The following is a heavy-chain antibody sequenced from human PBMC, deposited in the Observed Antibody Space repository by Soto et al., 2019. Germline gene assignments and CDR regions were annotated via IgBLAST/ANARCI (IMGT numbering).Heavy chain of an antibody. J-gene: IGHJ4*02. CDR3: ARAMFGYAH. Sequence: GGSLRLSCAASGFTFSGYAMHWVRQAPGKGLEWVANIKQDSGEKGYADSVKGRFTISRDNAKNSLYLQMNSLRAEDTAVYYCARAMFGYAHWGQGTLVTVSS. V-gene: IGHV3-7*01. D-gene: IGHD3-3*01. CDR2: IKQDSGEK. CDR1: GFTFSGYA.